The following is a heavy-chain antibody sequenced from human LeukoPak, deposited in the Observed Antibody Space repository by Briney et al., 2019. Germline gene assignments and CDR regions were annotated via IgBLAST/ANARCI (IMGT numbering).Heavy chain of an antibody. Sequence: SETLSLTCAVYGGSFSGYYWSWIRQPPGKGLEWIGEINHSGSTKYSPSLKSRVTISVDTSKNQFSLKLSSVTAADTAVYYCARDGSGSPRFDYWGQGTLVTVSS. CDR1: GGSFSGYY. CDR2: INHSGST. J-gene: IGHJ4*02. CDR3: ARDGSGSPRFDY. D-gene: IGHD3-10*01. V-gene: IGHV4-34*01.